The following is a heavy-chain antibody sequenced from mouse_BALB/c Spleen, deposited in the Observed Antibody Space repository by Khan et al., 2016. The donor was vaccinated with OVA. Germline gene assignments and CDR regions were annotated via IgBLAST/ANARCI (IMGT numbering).Heavy chain of an antibody. CDR1: GYTFTNYG. Sequence: QIQLVQSGPDLKKPGETVKISCKASGYTFTNYGINWVKQAPGKGLKWMVWIYTYTGEPTYADDFKGRFAFSLETSASTAYLQINNLKNEDTATYCCARGGRRAMDYWGQGTSVTVSS. CDR3: ARGGRRAMDY. CDR2: IYTYTGEP. V-gene: IGHV9-3-1*01. J-gene: IGHJ4*01. D-gene: IGHD3-3*01.